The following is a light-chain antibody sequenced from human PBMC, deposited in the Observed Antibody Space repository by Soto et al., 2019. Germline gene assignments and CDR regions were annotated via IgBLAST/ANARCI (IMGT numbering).Light chain of an antibody. V-gene: IGKV3-15*01. CDR1: QSVSSN. Sequence: EIVMTQSPATLSVSPGERATLSCRASQSVSSNLAWYQQKPGLAPRLLIYGASTRATAIPARFSGSGSGTEFTLSISSLQSEDFAVYYCQQYNNWPPTWTFGQGTKVEIK. J-gene: IGKJ1*01. CDR2: GAS. CDR3: QQYNNWPPTWT.